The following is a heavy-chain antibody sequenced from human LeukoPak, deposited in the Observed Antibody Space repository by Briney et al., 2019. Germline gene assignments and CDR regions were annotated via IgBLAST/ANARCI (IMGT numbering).Heavy chain of an antibody. D-gene: IGHD2-15*01. Sequence: PSETLSLTCTVSGGSLSPFYWSWIRQPPGKGLEWIAHVYHSGTTNYNPSLQSRVAISADTSKNQFSLRLSSVNAADTAVYYCARGACSGGSCLDSWGQGTLVTVSS. CDR1: GGSLSPFY. CDR3: ARGACSGGSCLDS. CDR2: VYHSGTT. V-gene: IGHV4-59*01. J-gene: IGHJ4*02.